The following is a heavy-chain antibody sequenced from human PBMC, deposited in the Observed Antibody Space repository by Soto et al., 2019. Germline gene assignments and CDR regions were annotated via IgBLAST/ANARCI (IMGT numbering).Heavy chain of an antibody. CDR2: SSATGSGT. Sequence: EMQLLESGGGLVQPGGSLRLSCAVSGFTFSSYGMTWVRQAPGKGLEWISFSSATGSGTYYADSVKGRFTISRDNSKNTLYLQMTSLRADDTAVYCCAKDRRAGGNYGFYSDFWGQGALVIVSS. CDR1: GFTFSSYG. V-gene: IGHV3-23*01. D-gene: IGHD1-7*01. J-gene: IGHJ4*02. CDR3: AKDRRAGGNYGFYSDF.